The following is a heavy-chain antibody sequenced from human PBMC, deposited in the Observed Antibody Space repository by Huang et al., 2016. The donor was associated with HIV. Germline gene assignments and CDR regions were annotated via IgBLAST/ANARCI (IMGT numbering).Heavy chain of an antibody. CDR3: ARRFSSSSGYFDY. Sequence: VQLVQSGAEVKKPGESLKISCKGSGYSFSSYWIAWVRQMHGKGLDWRGIIFPDDSDTTSSPSFEGQITISADKSIGTAYLQWGSLKASDTAMYYCARRFSSSSGYFDYWGQGSLVTVSS. V-gene: IGHV5-51*01. CDR1: GYSFSSYW. CDR2: IFPDDSDT. J-gene: IGHJ4*02. D-gene: IGHD6-6*01.